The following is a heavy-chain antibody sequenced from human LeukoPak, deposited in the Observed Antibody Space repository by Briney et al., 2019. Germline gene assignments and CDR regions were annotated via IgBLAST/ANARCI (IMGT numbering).Heavy chain of an antibody. J-gene: IGHJ5*02. V-gene: IGHV4-39*07. Sequence: PSETLSLTCTVSGGSISSSSYYWGWIRQPPGKGLEWIGSIYYSGSTYYNPSLKSRVTISLDTSRNQFSLKLNSVTAADTAVYYCAGRYNWNDEGWFDPWGQGTLVTVSS. CDR2: IYYSGST. CDR3: AGRYNWNDEGWFDP. CDR1: GGSISSSSYY. D-gene: IGHD1-1*01.